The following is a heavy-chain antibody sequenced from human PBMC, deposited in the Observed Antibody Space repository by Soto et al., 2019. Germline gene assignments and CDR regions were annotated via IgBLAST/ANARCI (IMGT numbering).Heavy chain of an antibody. CDR2: ISYDGSNK. CDR1: ELTFSSYG. Sequence: LCCAAAELTFSSYGVRWVRQAPGKGLEWVAVISYDGSNKYYADSVKGRFTISRDNSKNTLYLQMNSLRAEDTAVYYCAKDLGYSSGYWGQGTLVTAS. CDR3: AKDLGYSSGY. J-gene: IGHJ4*02. V-gene: IGHV3-30*18. D-gene: IGHD5-18*01.